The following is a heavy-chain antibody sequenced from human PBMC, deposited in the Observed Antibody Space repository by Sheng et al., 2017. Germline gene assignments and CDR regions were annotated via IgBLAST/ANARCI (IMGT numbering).Heavy chain of an antibody. CDR3: AKDRWDYYGSGSYRPNAFDI. Sequence: SCAASGFTFSSYAMSWVRQAPGKGLEWVSAISGXGGSTYYADSVKGRFTISRDNSKNTLYLQMNSLRAEDTAVYYCAKDRWDYYGSGSYRPNAFDIWGQGTMVTVSS. CDR1: GFTFSSYA. V-gene: IGHV3-23*01. J-gene: IGHJ3*02. CDR2: ISGXGGST. D-gene: IGHD3-10*01.